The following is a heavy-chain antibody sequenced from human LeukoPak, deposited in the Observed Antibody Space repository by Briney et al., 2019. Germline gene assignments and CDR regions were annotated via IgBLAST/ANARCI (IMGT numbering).Heavy chain of an antibody. J-gene: IGHJ6*03. Sequence: SQTLSLTCALSGDSVSSNSAAWNWIRQSPSRGLEWLGRTYYRSKWYNDYAVSVKSRITINPDTSKNQFSLQLNSVTPEDTAVYYCARDLSDYYDSSGPSRLYYYMDVWGKGTTVTVSS. D-gene: IGHD3-22*01. CDR3: ARDLSDYYDSSGPSRLYYYMDV. V-gene: IGHV6-1*01. CDR2: TYYRSKWYN. CDR1: GDSVSSNSAA.